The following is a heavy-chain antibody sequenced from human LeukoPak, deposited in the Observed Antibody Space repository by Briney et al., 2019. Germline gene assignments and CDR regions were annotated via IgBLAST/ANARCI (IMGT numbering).Heavy chain of an antibody. J-gene: IGHJ1*01. CDR1: GFTFSSYA. Sequence: PGGSLRLSCAASGFTFSSYALSWVRQAPGKGLEWVSAISDNGGTTFYADSVKGRFTITRDNSKNTLYVQMNSLRGEDTAVYYCVYQVQGVVKWGQGTLVTVSS. D-gene: IGHD2-2*01. V-gene: IGHV3-23*01. CDR3: VYQVQGVVK. CDR2: ISDNGGTT.